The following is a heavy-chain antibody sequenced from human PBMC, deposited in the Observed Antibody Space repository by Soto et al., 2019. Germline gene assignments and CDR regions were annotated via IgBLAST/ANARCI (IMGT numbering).Heavy chain of an antibody. Sequence: SETLSLTCTVSGGSISSSGYYWSWIRQHPGKGLEWIGYIYYSGSTYYNPSLKSRVTISVDTSKNQFSLKLSSVTAADTAVYYCARRGSSSWYGYWGQGTLVTVSS. CDR1: GGSISSSGYY. D-gene: IGHD6-13*01. CDR2: IYYSGST. J-gene: IGHJ4*02. V-gene: IGHV4-39*01. CDR3: ARRGSSSWYGY.